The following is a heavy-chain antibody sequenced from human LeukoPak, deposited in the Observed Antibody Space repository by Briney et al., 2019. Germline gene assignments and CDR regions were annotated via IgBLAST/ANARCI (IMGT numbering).Heavy chain of an antibody. CDR1: GFTTHYW. V-gene: IGHV3-11*01. J-gene: IGHJ6*02. CDR3: ARSIGLTGGGVDV. D-gene: IGHD3-9*01. Sequence: PGGSLRLSCTASGFTTHYWLNWVRQSPGKGLEWVSYITDSGSTIHYADSVNGRFTISRDNAKNSLYLQMNSLRAEDSAVYYRARSIGLTGGGVDVWGRGTTVTVSS. CDR2: ITDSGSTI.